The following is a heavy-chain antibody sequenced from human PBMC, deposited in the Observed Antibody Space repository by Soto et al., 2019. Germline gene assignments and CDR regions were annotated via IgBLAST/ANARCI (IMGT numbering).Heavy chain of an antibody. CDR3: ARTYDSNGYANEFDS. CDR1: GRSITGYY. D-gene: IGHD3-22*01. V-gene: IGHV4-59*12. CDR2: IYDNGIS. Sequence: QVVLQGSGPGLVKPSETLSLTCSVSGRSITGYYWRWVRQPPGKGRGWIGYIYDNGISSQNPSLKSRVTMSADTSQNQFSLKLTSVTGADTAVYYCARTYDSNGYANEFDSWGQGILVTVTS. J-gene: IGHJ4*02.